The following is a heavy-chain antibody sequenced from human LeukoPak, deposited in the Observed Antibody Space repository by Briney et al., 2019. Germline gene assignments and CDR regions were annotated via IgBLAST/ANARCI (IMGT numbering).Heavy chain of an antibody. Sequence: GGSLRLSCAVSGITLSNYGMSWVRQAPGKGLELVAGISGSGGGTVYADSVKGRFTISRDNPKNTLYLQMNSLRAEDTAVYFCAKRGVVIRVVLVGFHKEAYYFDSWGQGALVTVSS. CDR1: GITLSNYG. J-gene: IGHJ4*02. V-gene: IGHV3-23*01. D-gene: IGHD3-10*01. CDR2: ISGSGGGT. CDR3: AKRGVVIRVVLVGFHKEAYYFDS.